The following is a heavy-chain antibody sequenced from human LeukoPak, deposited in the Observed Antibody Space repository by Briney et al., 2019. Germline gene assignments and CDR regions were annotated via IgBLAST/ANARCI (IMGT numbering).Heavy chain of an antibody. CDR1: GFTFSSYS. D-gene: IGHD2-8*01. CDR2: ISSTSSTI. V-gene: IGHV3-48*02. J-gene: IGHJ5*02. Sequence: PGGSLRLSCAASGFTFSSYSMNWVRQAAGKGLEWLSYISSTSSTIYYADSMKGRCTVSRDNAENSLYLQMNSLRDEDTAVYYCARARMGWLDPWGQGTLVTVSS. CDR3: ARARMGWLDP.